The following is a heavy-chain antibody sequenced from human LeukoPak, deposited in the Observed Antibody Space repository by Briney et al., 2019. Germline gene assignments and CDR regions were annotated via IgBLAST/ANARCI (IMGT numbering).Heavy chain of an antibody. CDR1: GFTLSNYW. CDR2: IKQDGSEK. V-gene: IGHV3-7*05. D-gene: IGHD4-17*01. J-gene: IGHJ4*02. CDR3: ARGGHYPAY. Sequence: GGSLRLSCAASGFTLSNYWMTWVRQAPGKGLEWVANIKQDGSEKYYVDSVKGRFTISRDNAKNSLYLQMDSLRAEDTAVYYCARGGHYPAYWGQGTLVTASS.